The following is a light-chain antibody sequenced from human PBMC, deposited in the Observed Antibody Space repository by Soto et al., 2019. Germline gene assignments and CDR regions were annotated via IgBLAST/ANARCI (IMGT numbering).Light chain of an antibody. V-gene: IGKV3-15*01. CDR2: GAS. J-gene: IGKJ4*01. Sequence: EIVMTQSPATLSVSPGERATLSCRASQSVSSNLAWYQQKPGQAPRLLIYGASTRATGIPARFSGSGSGTEFTLTISSLQSEDCAVYYCQQYNNGPPAFALTFGGGTKVEIK. CDR3: QQYNNGPPAFALT. CDR1: QSVSSN.